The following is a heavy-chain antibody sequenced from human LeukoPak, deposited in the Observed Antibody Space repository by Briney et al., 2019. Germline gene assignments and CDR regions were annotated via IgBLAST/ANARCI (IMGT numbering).Heavy chain of an antibody. Sequence: SETLSLTCTVSGGSISSYYWSWIRQPPGKGLEWIGYIYYSGSTNYDPPLKSRVTISVDTSKNQFSLKLSSVTAADTAVYYCARHRGYSGYVDYWGQGTLVTVSS. J-gene: IGHJ4*02. CDR2: IYYSGST. CDR1: GGSISSYY. D-gene: IGHD5-12*01. V-gene: IGHV4-59*08. CDR3: ARHRGYSGYVDY.